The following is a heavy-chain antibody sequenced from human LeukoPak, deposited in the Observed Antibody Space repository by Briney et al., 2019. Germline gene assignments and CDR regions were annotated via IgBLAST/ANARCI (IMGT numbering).Heavy chain of an antibody. CDR1: GGSISSGDYY. D-gene: IGHD3-22*01. V-gene: IGHV4-61*02. CDR2: ISSSGST. J-gene: IGHJ4*02. Sequence: SETLSLTCTVSGGSISSGDYYWSWIRQPAGRGLEWIGRISSSGSTNYNPSLRSRVTMSVDTSTNRFSLKLSSVTAADTAVFYCARSAVDTADFDYWGQGTLVTVSS. CDR3: ARSAVDTADFDY.